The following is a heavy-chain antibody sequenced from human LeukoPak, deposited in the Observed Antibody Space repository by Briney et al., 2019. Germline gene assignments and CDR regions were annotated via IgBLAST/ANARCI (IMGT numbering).Heavy chain of an antibody. CDR3: ASLSMVRGVIIQD. J-gene: IGHJ4*02. D-gene: IGHD3-10*01. CDR2: ISSSSSTI. CDR1: GFTFSSYS. V-gene: IGHV3-48*02. Sequence: QPGGSLRFSCAASGFTFSSYSMNWVRQAPGKGLEWVSYISSSSSTIYYADSVKGRFTISRDNAKNSLYLQMNSLRDEDTAVYYCASLSMVRGVIIQDWGQGTLVTVSS.